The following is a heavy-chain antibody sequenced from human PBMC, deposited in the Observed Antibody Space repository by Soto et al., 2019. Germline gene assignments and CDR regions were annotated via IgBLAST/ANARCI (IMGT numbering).Heavy chain of an antibody. D-gene: IGHD3-16*02. CDR1: GGTFSSYT. J-gene: IGHJ3*01. CDR2: IIPILGIS. Sequence: QVQLVQSGAEGKKPGSSVKVSCKASGGTFSSYTISWVRQAPGQGLEWMGMIIPILGISNYAQKVQGRVTITADKSTSIAYMELSSLRPEERGIYYCARSYAEFGGVIAEIKDAFELWGKGTMGTVSP. V-gene: IGHV1-69*02. CDR3: ARSYAEFGGVIAEIKDAFEL.